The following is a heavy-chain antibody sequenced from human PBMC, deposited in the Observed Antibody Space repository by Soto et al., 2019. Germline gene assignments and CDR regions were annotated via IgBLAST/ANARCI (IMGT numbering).Heavy chain of an antibody. CDR3: ATDSGSSGVKY. Sequence: VQLVESGGGLVQPGGSLRLSCAASGLTVSSNYMSWVRQAPGKGLEWVSIIYSGGSTYYADSVKGRFIISRDNSKNTLNLQMNSLRAEDTAVYYCATDSGSSGVKYWGQGTLVTVAS. J-gene: IGHJ4*02. D-gene: IGHD6-6*01. V-gene: IGHV3-66*01. CDR1: GLTVSSNY. CDR2: IYSGGST.